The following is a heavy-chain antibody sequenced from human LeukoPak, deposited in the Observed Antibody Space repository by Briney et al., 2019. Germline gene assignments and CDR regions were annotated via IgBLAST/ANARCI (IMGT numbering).Heavy chain of an antibody. CDR3: AKVETSGGANSDALDY. Sequence: GGSLRLSCAASGFTFSSYAMTWVRQAPDKGLEWVSAISGSDGSTYYADSVKGRFTISRDDSQNTLYLQMNSLSAEDTAVYYYAKVETSGGANSDALDYWGQGTLVNVSS. J-gene: IGHJ4*02. CDR1: GFTFSSYA. CDR2: ISGSDGST. D-gene: IGHD2-8*02. V-gene: IGHV3-23*01.